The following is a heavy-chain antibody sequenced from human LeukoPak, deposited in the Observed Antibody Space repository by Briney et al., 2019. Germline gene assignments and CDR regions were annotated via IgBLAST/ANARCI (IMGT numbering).Heavy chain of an antibody. CDR2: ISWNSGSI. D-gene: IGHD6-19*01. CDR3: ARGAVAQEGIDY. Sequence: PGGSLRLSCAASGFTFDDYAMHWVRQAPGKGLEWVSGISWNSGSIGYADSVKGRFTISRDNAKNSLYLQMNSLRAEDTAVYYCARGAVAQEGIDYWGQGTLVTVSS. J-gene: IGHJ4*02. CDR1: GFTFDDYA. V-gene: IGHV3-9*01.